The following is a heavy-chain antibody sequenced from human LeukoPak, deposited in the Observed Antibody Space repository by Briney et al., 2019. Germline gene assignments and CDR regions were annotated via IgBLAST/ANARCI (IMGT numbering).Heavy chain of an antibody. J-gene: IGHJ5*02. D-gene: IGHD3-9*01. CDR2: IYHSGST. CDR1: GGSISSGGYS. CDR3: ARAVGLQYDILTGYPSGNWFDP. V-gene: IGHV4-30-2*01. Sequence: SQTLSLTCAVSGGSISSGGYSWSWIRQPPGKGLEWIGYIYHSGSTYYNPSLKSRVTISVDRSKNQFSLKLSSVTAADTAVYYCARAVGLQYDILTGYPSGNWFDPWGQGTLVTVSS.